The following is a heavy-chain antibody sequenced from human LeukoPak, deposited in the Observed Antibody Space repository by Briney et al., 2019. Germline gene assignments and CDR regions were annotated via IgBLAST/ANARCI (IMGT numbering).Heavy chain of an antibody. CDR2: IIPIFGIA. Sequence: SVKVSCKASGGTFSSYAISWVRQAPGQGLEWMGRIIPIFGIANYAQKFQGRVTITADKSTSTAYMELSSLRSEDTAVYYCAWRYHWNDEGWFDPWGQGTLVTVSS. D-gene: IGHD1-1*01. CDR1: GGTFSSYA. J-gene: IGHJ5*02. CDR3: AWRYHWNDEGWFDP. V-gene: IGHV1-69*04.